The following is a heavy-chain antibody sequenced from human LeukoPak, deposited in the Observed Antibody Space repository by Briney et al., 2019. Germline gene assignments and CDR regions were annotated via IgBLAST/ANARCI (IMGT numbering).Heavy chain of an antibody. V-gene: IGHV1-2*02. CDR1: GYTFTGYY. CDR2: INPNSGGT. CDR3: ARDVLRYFDWSWTNWFDP. Sequence: GASVKVSCKASGYTFTGYYMHWVRQAPGQGLEWMGWINPNSGGTNYAQKFQGRVTMTRDTSISTAYMELSRLRSDDTAVYYCARDVLRYFDWSWTNWFDPWGQGTLVTVSS. D-gene: IGHD3-9*01. J-gene: IGHJ5*02.